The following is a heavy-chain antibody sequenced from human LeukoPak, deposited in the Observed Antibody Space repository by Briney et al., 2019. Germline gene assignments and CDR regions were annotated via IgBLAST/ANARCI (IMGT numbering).Heavy chain of an antibody. J-gene: IGHJ4*02. CDR2: IYYSGST. V-gene: IGHV4-30-4*01. Sequence: PSETLSLTCTVSGGSISSGDYYWSWIRQPPGKGLEWIGYIYYSGSTYYNPSLKSRVTISVDTSKNQFSLKLSSVTAADTAVYYCARDCGGDCYSHWGQGTLVTVSS. CDR1: GGSISSGDYY. D-gene: IGHD2-21*02. CDR3: ARDCGGDCYSH.